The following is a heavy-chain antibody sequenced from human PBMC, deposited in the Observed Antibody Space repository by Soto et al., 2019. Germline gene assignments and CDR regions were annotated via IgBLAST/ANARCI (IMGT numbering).Heavy chain of an antibody. J-gene: IGHJ5*02. CDR3: ARGYCTNGVCYTNWFDP. V-gene: IGHV4-31*03. CDR2: IYYSGST. Sequence: PSETLSLTCTVSGGSISSGGYYWSWIRQHPGKGLEWIGYIYYSGSTYYNPSLKSRVTISVDTSKNQFSLKLSSVTAADTAVYYCARGYCTNGVCYTNWFDPWGQGTLVTVSS. CDR1: GGSISSGGYY. D-gene: IGHD2-8*01.